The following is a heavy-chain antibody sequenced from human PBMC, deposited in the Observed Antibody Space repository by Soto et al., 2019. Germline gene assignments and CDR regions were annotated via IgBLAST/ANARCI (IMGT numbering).Heavy chain of an antibody. V-gene: IGHV3-48*02. CDR2: ISPAGNSV. CDR3: VRDHLWEFDY. CDR1: GFTFSAYS. D-gene: IGHD1-26*01. J-gene: IGHJ4*02. Sequence: EVQLVESGGGLAQPGGSLRLSCVASGFTFSAYSINWIRQAPGKGPEWVSWISPAGNSVDYTDSVKGRFTIYRDNAENSLYMEMHSLRDEDTAFYSCVRDHLWEFDYWGQGPLVTVSS.